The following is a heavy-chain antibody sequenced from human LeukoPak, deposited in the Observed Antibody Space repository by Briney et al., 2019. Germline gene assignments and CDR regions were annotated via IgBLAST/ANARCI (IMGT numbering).Heavy chain of an antibody. Sequence: PGGSLRLSCAASGFTLSSYSMNWVRQAPGKGLEWVSSISRSSDDIYYADSVKGRFTIFRDNAKNSLYLQMNSLRAEDTAVYYCTRVEVKNYYYYMDVWGKGTTVTVSS. CDR3: TRVEVKNYYYYMDV. CDR2: ISRSSDDI. V-gene: IGHV3-21*01. J-gene: IGHJ6*03. D-gene: IGHD3-10*01. CDR1: GFTLSSYS.